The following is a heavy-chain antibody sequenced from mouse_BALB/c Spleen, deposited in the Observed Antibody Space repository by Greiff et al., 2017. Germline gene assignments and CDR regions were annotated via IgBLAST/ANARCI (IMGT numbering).Heavy chain of an antibody. J-gene: IGHJ3*01. V-gene: IGHV1S29*02. CDR2: IYPYNGGT. CDR3: ARLLGQGWFAY. Sequence: VQLQQSGPELVKPGASVKISCKASGYTFTDYNMHWVKQSHGKSLEWIGYIYPYNGGTGYNQKFKSKATLTVDNSSSTAYMELRSLTSEDSAVYYCARLLGQGWFAYWGQGTLVTVSA. D-gene: IGHD3-3*01. CDR1: GYTFTDYN.